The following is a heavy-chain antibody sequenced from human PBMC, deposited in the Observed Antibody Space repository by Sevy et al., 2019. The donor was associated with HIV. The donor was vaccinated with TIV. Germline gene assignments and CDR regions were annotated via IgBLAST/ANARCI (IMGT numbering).Heavy chain of an antibody. Sequence: GGSLRLSCAASGFTFTNYAMSWVRQAPGKGLDWVSTIFGNNDVTYYADSVKGRFTISRDNSKNTLYLEMHTLRADDTALYYCAGGRYVSSGSFDAFDIWGLGTTVTVSS. CDR1: GFTFTNYA. CDR2: IFGNNDVT. CDR3: AGGRYVSSGSFDAFDI. J-gene: IGHJ3*02. D-gene: IGHD3-22*01. V-gene: IGHV3-23*01.